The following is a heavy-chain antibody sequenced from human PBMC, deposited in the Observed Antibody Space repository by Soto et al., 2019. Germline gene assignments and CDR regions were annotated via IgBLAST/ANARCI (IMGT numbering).Heavy chain of an antibody. J-gene: IGHJ4*02. V-gene: IGHV1-69*01. CDR2: ILPTSVTP. Sequence: QVQLVQSGAEVKKPGSSVKVSCQASGGTFRGYAISWVRQAPGQGLEWLGGILPTSVTPNYAQKFQGRVTLTADESTNTAFLELRRLRSADTAVYYCARGYDVNSELDYWGQGTLVTVSS. CDR1: GGTFRGYA. D-gene: IGHD3-22*01. CDR3: ARGYDVNSELDY.